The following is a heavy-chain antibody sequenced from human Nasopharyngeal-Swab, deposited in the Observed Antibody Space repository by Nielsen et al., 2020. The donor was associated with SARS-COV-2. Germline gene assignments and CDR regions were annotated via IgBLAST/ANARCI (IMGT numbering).Heavy chain of an antibody. Sequence: LRLSCTVSGGSISSGGYYWSWIRQHPGKGLEWIGYIYYSGSTYYNPSLKSRVTISVDTSKNQFSLKLSSVTAADTAVYYCARGGSGYDYYYYYGMDVWGQGTTVTVSS. V-gene: IGHV4-31*03. CDR2: IYYSGST. CDR3: ARGGSGYDYYYYYGMDV. CDR1: GGSISSGGYY. D-gene: IGHD5-12*01. J-gene: IGHJ6*02.